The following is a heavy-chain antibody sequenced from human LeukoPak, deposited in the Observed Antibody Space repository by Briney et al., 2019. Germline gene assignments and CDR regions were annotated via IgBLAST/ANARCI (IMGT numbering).Heavy chain of an antibody. CDR2: INPNSGGT. CDR3: ARSMVRGQYYFDY. Sequence: ASVKVSCKASGYTFTGYHMHWVRQAPGQGLEWMGWINPNSGGTNYAQKFQGRVTMTRDTSISTAYMELSRLRSDDTAVYYCARSMVRGQYYFDYWGQGTLVTVSS. V-gene: IGHV1-2*02. CDR1: GYTFTGYH. J-gene: IGHJ4*02. D-gene: IGHD3-10*01.